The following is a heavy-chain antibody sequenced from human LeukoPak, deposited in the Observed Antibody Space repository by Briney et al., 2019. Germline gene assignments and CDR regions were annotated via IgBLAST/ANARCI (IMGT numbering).Heavy chain of an antibody. CDR1: GYSFNSHW. CDR3: ARHRGKLWPPHYYYMDV. Sequence: GESLKISCKGSGYSFNSHWIGWVRQMPGKGLEWMGIFHPGDSESRYSPSFQGQVTISADKSISTAYLQWSSLKASDTAMYYCARHRGKLWPPHYYYMDVWGKGTTVTVSS. J-gene: IGHJ6*03. V-gene: IGHV5-51*01. CDR2: FHPGDSES. D-gene: IGHD5-18*01.